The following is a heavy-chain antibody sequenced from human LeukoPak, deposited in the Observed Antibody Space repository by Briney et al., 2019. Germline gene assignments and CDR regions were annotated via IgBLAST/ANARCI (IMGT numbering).Heavy chain of an antibody. V-gene: IGHV1-69*05. CDR1: GGTFSSYA. CDR3: ASGRARYCSSTSCATGDAFDI. CDR2: IIPIFGTA. Sequence: ASLKVSCKASGGTFSSYAISWVRQAPGQGLEWMGGIIPIFGTANYAQKFQGRVTITTDESTSTAYMELSSLRSEDTAVYYCASGRARYCSSTSCATGDAFDIWGQGTMVTVSS. J-gene: IGHJ3*02. D-gene: IGHD2-2*01.